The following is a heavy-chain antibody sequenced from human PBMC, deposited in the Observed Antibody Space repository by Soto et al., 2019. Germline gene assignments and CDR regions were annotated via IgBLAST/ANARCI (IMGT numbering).Heavy chain of an antibody. J-gene: IGHJ4*02. CDR3: ARDHGDYVLDY. CDR2: IWYDGSNK. V-gene: IGHV3-33*01. Sequence: QVQLLESGGGVVQPGRSLRLSCAASGFTFSSYGMHWVRQAPGKGLEWVAVIWYDGSNKYYADSVKGRFTISRDNSKNTLYLQMNSLRAEDTAVYYCARDHGDYVLDYWGQGTLVTVSS. D-gene: IGHD4-17*01. CDR1: GFTFSSYG.